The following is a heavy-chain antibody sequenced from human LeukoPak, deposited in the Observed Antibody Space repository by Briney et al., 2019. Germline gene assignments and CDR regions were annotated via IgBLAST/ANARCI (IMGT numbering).Heavy chain of an antibody. Sequence: ASVKVSCKASGYTFTTDDINWVRQATGQGLEWLGWMNPNSGNTGYAQKFQGRVTMTRNISITTAYMELSNLRSEDTAVYYCARVAGNCGGDCYRLLYWGQGTLVTVSS. CDR2: MNPNSGNT. CDR3: ARVAGNCGGDCYRLLY. J-gene: IGHJ4*02. D-gene: IGHD2-21*01. V-gene: IGHV1-8*01. CDR1: GYTFTTDD.